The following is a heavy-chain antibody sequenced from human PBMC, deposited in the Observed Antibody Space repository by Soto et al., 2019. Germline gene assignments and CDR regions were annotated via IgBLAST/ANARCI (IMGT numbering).Heavy chain of an antibody. CDR3: ARDHGSSWYATWYFDL. CDR1: GFTFSSYA. J-gene: IGHJ2*01. V-gene: IGHV3-30-3*01. Sequence: QVQLVESGGGVVQPGRSLRLSCAASGFTFSSYAMHWVRQAPGKGLEWVAVISYDGSNKYYADSVKGRFTISRDNSKNTLYLQMNSLRAEDTAVYYCARDHGSSWYATWYFDLWGRGTLVTVSS. D-gene: IGHD6-13*01. CDR2: ISYDGSNK.